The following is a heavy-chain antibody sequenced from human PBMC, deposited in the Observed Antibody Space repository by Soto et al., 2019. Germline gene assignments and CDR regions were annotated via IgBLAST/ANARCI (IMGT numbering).Heavy chain of an antibody. V-gene: IGHV1-18*01. Sequence: QGHLVQSGAEVKKPGASVKVSCKASGYTFTRYGISWVRQAPGQGLEWMGWISGYNGDTNYAQNLQYRVTMTIATSTNTAYMELRSLTSDDTAVYYCAKNGHPPYYYYGLDVWGQGTTVTVSS. CDR1: GYTFTRYG. CDR2: ISGYNGDT. D-gene: IGHD2-8*01. CDR3: AKNGHPPYYYYGLDV. J-gene: IGHJ6*02.